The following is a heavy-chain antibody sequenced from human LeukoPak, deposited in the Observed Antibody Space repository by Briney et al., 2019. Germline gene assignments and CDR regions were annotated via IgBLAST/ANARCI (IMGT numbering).Heavy chain of an antibody. CDR2: ISAYNGNT. D-gene: IGHD3-9*01. Sequence: ASVRVSCKASGYTFTSYGISWVRQAPGQGLEWMGWISAYNGNTNYAQKLQGRVTMTTDTSTSTAYMELRSLRSDDTAVYYCARDLYYDILTGGAFDIWGQGTMVTVSS. V-gene: IGHV1-18*01. CDR3: ARDLYYDILTGGAFDI. CDR1: GYTFTSYG. J-gene: IGHJ3*02.